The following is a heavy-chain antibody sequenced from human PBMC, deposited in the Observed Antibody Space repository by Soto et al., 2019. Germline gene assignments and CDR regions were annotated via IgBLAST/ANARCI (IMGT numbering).Heavy chain of an antibody. CDR2: IYYAGTT. CDR1: GGSINNYY. J-gene: IGHJ4*02. V-gene: IGHV4-59*08. Sequence: PSETLSLTCTVSGGSINNYYWSWIRQPPGKGLEFIGYIYYAGTTTYNPSLKSRVTISVDTSKNQFSLKLSSVTAADTALYYCVRSKGGYSYGTPFDYWGQGTLVTVSS. D-gene: IGHD5-18*01. CDR3: VRSKGGYSYGTPFDY.